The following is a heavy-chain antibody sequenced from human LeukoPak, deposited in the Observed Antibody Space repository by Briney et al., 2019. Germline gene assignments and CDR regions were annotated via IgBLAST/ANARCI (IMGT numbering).Heavy chain of an antibody. J-gene: IGHJ4*02. CDR3: ASPTAAGTTAFTFDY. CDR2: INPNSGGT. Sequence: ASVEVSCKASGHTFTGYYMHWVRQAPGQGLEWMGWINPNSGGTNYAQKFQGRVTMTRDTSISTAYMELSRLRSDDTAVYYCASPTAAGTTAFTFDYWGQGTLVTVSS. V-gene: IGHV1-2*02. D-gene: IGHD1-14*01. CDR1: GHTFTGYY.